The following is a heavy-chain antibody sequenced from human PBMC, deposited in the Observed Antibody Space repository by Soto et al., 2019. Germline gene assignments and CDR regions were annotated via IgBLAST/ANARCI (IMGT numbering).Heavy chain of an antibody. Sequence: QVQVVESGGGVVQPGTSLRLSCAASGFTFNNYGMHWVRQAPGTGLEWVAVIWYDASHKYYADYVKGRFTISRDNSKNTLYLKMSSLGGEDTAVYYCARDKTFGGTIGSAFDTWGQGTLVTVSS. V-gene: IGHV3-33*01. CDR1: GFTFNNYG. J-gene: IGHJ4*02. D-gene: IGHD3-16*01. CDR3: ARDKTFGGTIGSAFDT. CDR2: IWYDASHK.